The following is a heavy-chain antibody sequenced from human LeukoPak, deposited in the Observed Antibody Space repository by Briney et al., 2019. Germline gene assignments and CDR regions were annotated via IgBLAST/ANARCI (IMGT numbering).Heavy chain of an antibody. Sequence: GGSLRLSCVASGFTFIQFEMTWVHQAPGKGLEWISYSSPSGITTYYANSVRGRFTISRDNAKNALYLQMDGLTVDDTALYYCAREGDVYNWNDGYYFDHWGQGILVTVSA. CDR3: AREGDVYNWNDGYYFDH. CDR2: SSPSGITT. J-gene: IGHJ4*02. V-gene: IGHV3-48*03. D-gene: IGHD1-1*01. CDR1: GFTFIQFE.